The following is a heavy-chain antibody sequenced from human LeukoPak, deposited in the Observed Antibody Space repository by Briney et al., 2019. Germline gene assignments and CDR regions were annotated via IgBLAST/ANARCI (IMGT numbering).Heavy chain of an antibody. V-gene: IGHV3-21*01. D-gene: IGHD2-15*01. Sequence: GGTLRLSCAASGFSFSSYSMNWVRQAPGKGLEWVSSISSSSSYIYYADSVKGRFTISRDNAKNSLYLQMNSLRADDSAVYYCARSSWGFGYWGQGTLVTVSS. J-gene: IGHJ4*02. CDR2: ISSSSSYI. CDR3: ARSSWGFGY. CDR1: GFSFSSYS.